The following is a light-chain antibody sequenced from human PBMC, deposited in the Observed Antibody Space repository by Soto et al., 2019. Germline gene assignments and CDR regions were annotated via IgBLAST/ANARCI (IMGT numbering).Light chain of an antibody. J-gene: IGKJ2*01. CDR1: QSVSRW. CDR3: QQYSASPYN. CDR2: KAS. Sequence: DIQMTQSPSTLSASVGDRLTITCRANQSVSRWLAWYQQKPGKAPKLLIYKASTLESGVPLRFSGSGSGTEFTPTLSSVQPDDSATYYCQQYSASPYNFGQGTKLDIK. V-gene: IGKV1-5*03.